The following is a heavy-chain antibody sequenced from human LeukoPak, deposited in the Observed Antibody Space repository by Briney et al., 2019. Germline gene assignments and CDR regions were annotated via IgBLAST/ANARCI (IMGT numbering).Heavy chain of an antibody. Sequence: SETLSLTCAVYGGSFSGYYWSWIRQPPGKGLEWIGEIKHSGSTNYNPSLKSRVTISVDTSKNQFSLKLSSVTAADTAVYYCARRFGWLRGGLDYWGQGTLVTVSS. V-gene: IGHV4-34*01. CDR1: GGSFSGYY. CDR2: IKHSGST. J-gene: IGHJ4*02. CDR3: ARRFGWLRGGLDY. D-gene: IGHD5-12*01.